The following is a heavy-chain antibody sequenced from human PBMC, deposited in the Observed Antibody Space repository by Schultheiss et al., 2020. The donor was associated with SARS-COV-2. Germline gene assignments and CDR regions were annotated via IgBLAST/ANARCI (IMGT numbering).Heavy chain of an antibody. V-gene: IGHV4-39*07. CDR2: INHSGST. Sequence: SETLSLTCTVSGGSISSGGYYWSWIRQPPGKGLEWIGEINHSGSTNYNPSLKSRVTISVDTSKNQFSLRLSSVTAADTAVYYCARPPTAYYYHGLDVWGQGTTVTVSS. J-gene: IGHJ6*02. CDR3: ARPPTAYYYHGLDV. CDR1: GGSISSGGYY.